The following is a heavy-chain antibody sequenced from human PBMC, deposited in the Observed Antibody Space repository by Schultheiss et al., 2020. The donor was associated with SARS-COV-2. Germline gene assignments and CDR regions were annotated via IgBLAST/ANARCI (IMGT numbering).Heavy chain of an antibody. CDR1: GFTFSSYA. CDR3: AREGHAKGNHGWFDP. V-gene: IGHV3-30*04. J-gene: IGHJ5*02. CDR2: ISYDGSNK. Sequence: GESLKISCAASGFTFSSYAMSWVRQAPGKGLEWVAVISYDGSNKYYADSVKGRFTISRDNSKNTLYLQMNSLRAEDTAVYYCAREGHAKGNHGWFDPWGQGTLVTVSS.